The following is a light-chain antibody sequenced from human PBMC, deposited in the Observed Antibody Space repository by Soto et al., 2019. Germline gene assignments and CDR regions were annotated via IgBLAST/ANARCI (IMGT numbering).Light chain of an antibody. V-gene: IGKV3-20*01. Sequence: EIVVTQSPGTLSLSPGERATLSCRASQSVSSNFLAWYQQKPGQAPRLLIYGASTRATGIPDRFSGSGSGTDFTLTVSRLEPADFAVYYCQQYNSSPRTFGQGTKVDIK. CDR3: QQYNSSPRT. CDR1: QSVSSNF. J-gene: IGKJ1*01. CDR2: GAS.